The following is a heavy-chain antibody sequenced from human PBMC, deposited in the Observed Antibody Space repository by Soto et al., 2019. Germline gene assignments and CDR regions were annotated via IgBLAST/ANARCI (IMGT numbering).Heavy chain of an antibody. CDR3: ARGYSYGNYYYNMDV. CDR2: ISTYNGNT. CDR1: GYTFTSYD. J-gene: IGHJ6*02. Sequence: ASVKVSCKASGYTFTSYDISWVRQAPGQGLEWMGWISTYNGNTNYAQKPQGRVTMTTDTSTSTAYMELRSLRSDDTAVYYCARGYSYGNYYYNMDVWGQGTTVTVSS. V-gene: IGHV1-18*01. D-gene: IGHD5-18*01.